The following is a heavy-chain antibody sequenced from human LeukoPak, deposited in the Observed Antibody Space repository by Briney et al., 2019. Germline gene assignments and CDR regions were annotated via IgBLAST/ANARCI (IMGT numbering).Heavy chain of an antibody. V-gene: IGHV4-4*07. Sequence: PSETLSLTCTVSGGSIRSYYWSWIRQPAGRGLEWIGRIYSSGSTNYNPSLKSRVTMSVDTSKNQFSLKLSSVTAADTAVYYCARERRFLEWSDPWYFDYWGQGTLVTVSS. J-gene: IGHJ4*02. CDR2: IYSSGST. CDR1: GGSIRSYY. CDR3: ARERRFLEWSDPWYFDY. D-gene: IGHD3-3*01.